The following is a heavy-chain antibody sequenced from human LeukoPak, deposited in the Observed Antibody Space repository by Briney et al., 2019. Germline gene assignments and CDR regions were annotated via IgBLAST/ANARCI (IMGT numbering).Heavy chain of an antibody. V-gene: IGHV4-4*02. CDR3: ARSYFGSGTFNGFDY. CDR1: GTSISFSNW. J-gene: IGHJ4*02. Sequence: SSGTLSLTCAVSGTSISFSNWWTWVRQPPGKGLEWIGEIYHSGTTNYNPSLKSRVTISLDKSRNQFSLNLNSVSAADTAVYYCARSYFGSGTFNGFDYWGQGTLVTVSS. CDR2: IYHSGTT. D-gene: IGHD3-10*01.